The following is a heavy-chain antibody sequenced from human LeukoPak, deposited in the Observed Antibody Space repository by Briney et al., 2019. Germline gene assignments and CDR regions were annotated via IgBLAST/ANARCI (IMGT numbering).Heavy chain of an antibody. Sequence: GGSLRLSCAASGFTFGSYGMNWVRQAPGKGLEWVSLISGNGDNTYYADSVKGRFTISRDNAKNSLYLQMNSLRAEDTAVYYCAELGITMIGGVWGKGTTVTISS. CDR2: ISGNGDNT. V-gene: IGHV3-23*01. CDR1: GFTFGSYG. D-gene: IGHD3-10*02. CDR3: AELGITMIGGV. J-gene: IGHJ6*04.